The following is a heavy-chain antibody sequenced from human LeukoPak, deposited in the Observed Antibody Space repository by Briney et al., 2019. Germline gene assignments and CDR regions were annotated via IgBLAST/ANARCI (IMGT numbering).Heavy chain of an antibody. Sequence: GGSLRLSCAASGLTYISNPMIWVRQAPGKGRVWVSAISGSGGSTYYADSVKGRFTISRDNSKNTLYLQMNSLRAEDTAVYYCAKSAEGYYFDYWGQGTLVTVPS. J-gene: IGHJ4*02. CDR3: AKSAEGYYFDY. CDR1: GLTYISNP. D-gene: IGHD6-25*01. CDR2: ISGSGGST. V-gene: IGHV3-23*01.